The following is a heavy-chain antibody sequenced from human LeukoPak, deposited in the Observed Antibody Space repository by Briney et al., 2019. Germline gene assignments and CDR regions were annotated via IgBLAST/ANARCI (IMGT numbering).Heavy chain of an antibody. Sequence: PGGSLRLSCAASGFTIRNSAMSWVRQAPGKGPEWVSAISASGATAYYADSVKGRFTISRDNSKNTLFLQMSTLRADDTAVYFCAKDEEYRYFALWGQGTLVTVSS. V-gene: IGHV3-23*01. CDR3: AKDEEYRYFAL. CDR2: ISASGATA. D-gene: IGHD2/OR15-2a*01. J-gene: IGHJ4*02. CDR1: GFTIRNSA.